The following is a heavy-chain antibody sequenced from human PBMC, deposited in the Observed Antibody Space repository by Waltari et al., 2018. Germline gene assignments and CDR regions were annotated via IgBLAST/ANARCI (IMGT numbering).Heavy chain of an antibody. Sequence: QVQLQQAGPGLVAPSGPLSLTCTASGDTMNSNSWWSWVRQSPEKGLEWIGQIHRSGRTNYNPSFESRVTISADTSNNHFSLRLTSTTAADTAMYYCARDRGIGLFLDSWGQGTLVTVSP. J-gene: IGHJ1*01. CDR1: GDTMNSNSW. V-gene: IGHV4-4*02. D-gene: IGHD1-26*01. CDR3: ARDRGIGLFLDS. CDR2: IHRSGRT.